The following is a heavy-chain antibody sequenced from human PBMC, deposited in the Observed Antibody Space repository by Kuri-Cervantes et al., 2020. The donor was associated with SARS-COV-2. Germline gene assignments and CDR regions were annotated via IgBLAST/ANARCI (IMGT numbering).Heavy chain of an antibody. Sequence: SETLSLTCAVYGGSFSGYYWSWIRQPPGKGLEWIGEINHSGSTNYNPSLKSRVTISVDTSKNQFSLKLSSVTAADTAMYYCARALATKYGDYSFDYWGQGTLVTVSS. J-gene: IGHJ4*02. V-gene: IGHV4-34*01. CDR3: ARALATKYGDYSFDY. D-gene: IGHD4-17*01. CDR1: GGSFSGYY. CDR2: INHSGST.